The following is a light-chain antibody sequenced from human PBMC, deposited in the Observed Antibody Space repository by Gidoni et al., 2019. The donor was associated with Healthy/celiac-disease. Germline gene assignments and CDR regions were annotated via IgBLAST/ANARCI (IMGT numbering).Light chain of an antibody. V-gene: IGKV1-27*01. J-gene: IGKJ5*01. Sequence: DIQMTQSPSSLSASVGDRVTITCRASQGIRNYLARYQQKPGKVPKLLIYAASTLQSGVPSRFSGSGSGTDFTLTISSLQPEDVATYYCQKYNSAPNTFGQGTRLEIK. CDR2: AAS. CDR3: QKYNSAPNT. CDR1: QGIRNY.